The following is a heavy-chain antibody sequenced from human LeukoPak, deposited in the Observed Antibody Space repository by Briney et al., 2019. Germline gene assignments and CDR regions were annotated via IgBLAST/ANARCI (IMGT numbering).Heavy chain of an antibody. J-gene: IGHJ4*02. CDR2: IAYDGSRA. CDR1: GFTFGGYG. CDR3: TTYINDHFDY. Sequence: PGGSLRLSCAGSGFTFGGYGMHWFRQTPGKGLEWVAVIAYDGSRAFYADSVKGRFTISRDNSKNTMSVQMDDLRAEDTAVYYCTTYINDHFDYWGQGTLVTVSS. D-gene: IGHD2-21*01. V-gene: IGHV3-33*03.